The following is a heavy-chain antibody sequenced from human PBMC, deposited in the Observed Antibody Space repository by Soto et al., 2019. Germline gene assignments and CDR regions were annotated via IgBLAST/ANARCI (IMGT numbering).Heavy chain of an antibody. D-gene: IGHD4-17*01. CDR2: IYDSGSS. V-gene: IGHV4-30-4*01. CDR1: GGSISGGVGGLYY. Sequence: QLQLRESGPGLVKPSETLSLTCTVSGGSISGGVGGLYYWSWIRQPPVKGLDWIGYIYDSGSSYYNPSLKSRVTISVDTSKNQFSLRLSSVTAADTAVYYCAREVIPLTTDWYFDHWGRGTLVTVSS. CDR3: AREVIPLTTDWYFDH. J-gene: IGHJ2*01.